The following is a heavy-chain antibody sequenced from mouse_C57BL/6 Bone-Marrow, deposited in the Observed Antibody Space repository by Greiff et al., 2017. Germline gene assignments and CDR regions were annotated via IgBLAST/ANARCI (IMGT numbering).Heavy chain of an antibody. Sequence: VQLLQSGAELVKPGASVKMSCKASGYTFTSYWITWVKQRPGQGLEWIGEIYPTSGRTNYNEKFKSKAILTVDTSSNTAYMQLSHLTSEDSAVFYCARTRPLGRSFDFGGQGTTLTVSS. J-gene: IGHJ2*01. V-gene: IGHV1-55*01. D-gene: IGHD4-1*01. CDR2: IYPTSGRT. CDR1: GYTFTSYW. CDR3: ARTRPLGRSFDF.